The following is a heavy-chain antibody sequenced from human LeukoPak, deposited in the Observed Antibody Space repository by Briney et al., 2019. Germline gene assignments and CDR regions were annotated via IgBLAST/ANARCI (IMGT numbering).Heavy chain of an antibody. CDR3: ARGGERTFDY. Sequence: GGSLRLSCAASGFTYSSYGMHWVRQAPGKGLEWVAVIWYDGRSKYYSDSVRGRFTISRDNSKNTLYLQMNSLRAEDTAVYYCARGGERTFDYWGQGTLVTVSS. V-gene: IGHV3-33*01. D-gene: IGHD1-1*01. CDR1: GFTYSSYG. J-gene: IGHJ4*02. CDR2: IWYDGRSK.